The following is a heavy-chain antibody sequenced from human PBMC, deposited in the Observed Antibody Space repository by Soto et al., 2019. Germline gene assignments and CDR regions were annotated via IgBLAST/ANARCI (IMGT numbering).Heavy chain of an antibody. D-gene: IGHD3-22*01. Sequence: GGSLRLSCAASGFTFSSYSMNWVRQAPGKGLEWVSSISSSSSYIYYADSVKGRFTISRDNAKNSLYLQMNSLRAEDTAVYYCARSGYFIQKFKYYYYYYMDVWGKGTTVTVSS. V-gene: IGHV3-21*01. CDR2: ISSSSSYI. J-gene: IGHJ6*03. CDR3: ARSGYFIQKFKYYYYYYMDV. CDR1: GFTFSSYS.